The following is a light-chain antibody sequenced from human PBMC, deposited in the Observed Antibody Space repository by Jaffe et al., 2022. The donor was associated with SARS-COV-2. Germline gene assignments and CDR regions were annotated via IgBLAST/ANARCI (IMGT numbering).Light chain of an antibody. CDR2: DAS. CDR3: QQYAGSPPWT. J-gene: IGKJ1*01. CDR1: QRVSSNY. Sequence: ENVLTQSPGTLSLSPGERATLSCRASQRVSSNYLAWYQQKPGQAPSLLIYDASSRATGIPDRFSGSGSGTDFTLTISRLEPEDFAVYYCQQYAGSPPWTFGQGTKVEI. V-gene: IGKV3-20*01.